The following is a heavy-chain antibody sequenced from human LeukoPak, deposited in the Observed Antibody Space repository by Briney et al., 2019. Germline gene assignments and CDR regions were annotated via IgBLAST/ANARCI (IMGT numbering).Heavy chain of an antibody. CDR1: GGTFSSYA. CDR2: IIPILGTA. J-gene: IGHJ5*02. Sequence: GASVKVSCKASGGTFSSYAISWVRQAPGQGLEWMGGIIPILGTANYAQKFQGRVTITADESTSTAYMELSSLRSEDTAVYYCARGGIQPSSWFDPWGQGTLVTVSS. D-gene: IGHD6-13*01. V-gene: IGHV1-69*13. CDR3: ARGGIQPSSWFDP.